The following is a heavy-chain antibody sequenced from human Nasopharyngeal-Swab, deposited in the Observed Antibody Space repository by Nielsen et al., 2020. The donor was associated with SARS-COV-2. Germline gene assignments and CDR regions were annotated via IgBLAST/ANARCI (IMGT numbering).Heavy chain of an antibody. CDR3: ARGSTLSSTDGY. CDR1: GYIFTSYA. V-gene: IGHV1-3*01. J-gene: IGHJ4*02. D-gene: IGHD2-2*01. Sequence: ASVNVHCKASGYIFTSYAMHWARQALGQRIEWMGWINAGNGNTKYSQKFQGRVTITRDTSACIAYMELSSLRSEDTAVYYCARGSTLSSTDGYWGRGTLVTVSS. CDR2: INAGNGNT.